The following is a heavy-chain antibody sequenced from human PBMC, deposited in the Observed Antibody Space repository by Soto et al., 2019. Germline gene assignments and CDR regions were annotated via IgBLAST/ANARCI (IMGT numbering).Heavy chain of an antibody. V-gene: IGHV1-69*12. CDR3: ASVVAAPAYNWFDP. CDR1: GGTFSSYA. D-gene: IGHD2-15*01. CDR2: IIPIFGTA. Sequence: QVQLVQSGAEVKKPGSSVKVSCKASGGTFSSYAISWVRQSPGQGLEWRGGIIPIFGTANYAQKFKGRVTITADESTSTAYMELSSLSSEDTAVYYCASVVAAPAYNWFDPCGQGTMVTVSS. J-gene: IGHJ5*02.